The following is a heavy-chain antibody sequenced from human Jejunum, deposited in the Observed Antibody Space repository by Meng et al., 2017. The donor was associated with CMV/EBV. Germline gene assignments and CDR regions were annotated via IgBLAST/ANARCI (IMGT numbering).Heavy chain of an antibody. CDR3: ARDRYCTNGVCYTRFDS. J-gene: IGHJ4*02. CDR2: VSSVSSFT. CDR1: GITFDDYY. V-gene: IGHV3-11*06. D-gene: IGHD2-8*01. Sequence: VPLVGVVGGSGNPGSHLSVSCAASGITFDDYYMNWIRRAPGEELEWVLSVSSVSSFTNYADSVEGRFTSFRNNAENALYLQLNSLRGEDTAVYYCARDRYCTNGVCYTRFDSWGQGTLVTVSS.